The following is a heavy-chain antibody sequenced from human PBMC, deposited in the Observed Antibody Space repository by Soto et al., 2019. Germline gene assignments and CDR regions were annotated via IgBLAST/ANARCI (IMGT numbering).Heavy chain of an antibody. CDR3: ASAPDYYGSGSYFDY. Sequence: SVKVSCKASGGTFSSYAISWVRQAPGQGLEWMGGIIPIFGTANYAQKFQGRVTITADESTSTAYMELSSLRSEDTAVYYCASAPDYYGSGSYFDYWGQGTLVTVSS. CDR1: GGTFSSYA. CDR2: IIPIFGTA. V-gene: IGHV1-69*13. D-gene: IGHD3-10*01. J-gene: IGHJ4*02.